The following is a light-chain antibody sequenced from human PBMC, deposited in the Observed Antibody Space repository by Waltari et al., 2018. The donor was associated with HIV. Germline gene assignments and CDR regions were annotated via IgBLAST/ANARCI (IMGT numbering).Light chain of an antibody. J-gene: IGLJ3*02. CDR1: SRHSSYA. CDR3: QTWGTGIQV. V-gene: IGLV4-69*01. CDR2: LNSDGSH. Sequence: QLVLTQSPSASASLGASVKLTCTLSSRHSSYALAWHQQQPEKGPRYLMKLNSDGSHSKGDGIPDRFSGSSSGAERYLTISSLQSEDEADYYCQTWGTGIQVFGGGTKLTVL.